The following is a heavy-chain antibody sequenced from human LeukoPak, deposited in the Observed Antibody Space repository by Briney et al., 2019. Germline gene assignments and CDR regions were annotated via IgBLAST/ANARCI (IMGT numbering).Heavy chain of an antibody. J-gene: IGHJ5*02. CDR3: ARGPPSWYGQLFDP. CDR1: GGSFSGYY. V-gene: IGHV4-34*01. CDR2: INHSGST. Sequence: PSETLSLTCAVYGGSFSGYYWSWIRQPPGKGLEWIGEINHSGSTNYNPSLKSRVTISVDTSKIQFSLKLSSVTAADTAVYYCARGPPSWYGQLFDPGGEGTLVSVSS. D-gene: IGHD6-13*01.